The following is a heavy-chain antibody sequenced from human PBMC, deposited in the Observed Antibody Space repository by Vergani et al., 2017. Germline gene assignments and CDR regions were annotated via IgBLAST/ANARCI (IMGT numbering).Heavy chain of an antibody. CDR3: ARGGSNYDFWSGYSYHYYYGMDV. V-gene: IGHV4-61*02. D-gene: IGHD3-3*01. Sequence: QVQLQESGPGLVKPSQTLSLTCTVSGGSISSGSYYWSWIRQPAGKGLEWIGRIYTSGSTNYNPSLKSRVTISVDTSKNQFSLKLSSVTAADTAVYYCARGGSNYDFWSGYSYHYYYGMDVWGQGTTVTVSS. CDR1: GGSISSGSYY. CDR2: IYTSGST. J-gene: IGHJ6*02.